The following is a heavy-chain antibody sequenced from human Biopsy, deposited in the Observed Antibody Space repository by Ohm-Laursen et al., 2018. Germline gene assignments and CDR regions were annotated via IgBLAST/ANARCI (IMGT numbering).Heavy chain of an antibody. CDR2: IYGGGSPV. D-gene: IGHD1-26*01. CDR3: ARLNSGTYDASDL. CDR1: GVTLSGYK. V-gene: IGHV3-48*03. Sequence: GSLRLSCAASGVTLSGYKMNWVRQAPGKGMEWISYIYGGGSPVSYADSVKGRFTISRDNAQNSLYLHMNSLRAEDTAVYYCARLNSGTYDASDLWGQGTMVIVSS. J-gene: IGHJ3*01.